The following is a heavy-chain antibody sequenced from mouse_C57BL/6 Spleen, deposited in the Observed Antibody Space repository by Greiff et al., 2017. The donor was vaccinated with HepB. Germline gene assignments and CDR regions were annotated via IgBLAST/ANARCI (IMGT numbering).Heavy chain of an antibody. CDR2: IDPETGGT. Sequence: VKLMESGAELVRPGASVTLSCKASGYTFTDYEMHWVKQTPVHGLEWIGAIDPETGGTAYNQKFKGKAILTADKSSSTAYMELRSLTSEDSAVYYCTRSHSSLAYWGQGTLVTVSA. V-gene: IGHV1-15*01. CDR3: TRSHSSLAY. J-gene: IGHJ3*01. D-gene: IGHD3-1*01. CDR1: GYTFTDYE.